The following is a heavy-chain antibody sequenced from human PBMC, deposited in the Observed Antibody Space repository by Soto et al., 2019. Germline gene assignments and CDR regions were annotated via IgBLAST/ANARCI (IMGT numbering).Heavy chain of an antibody. CDR2: IYSGDST. D-gene: IGHD6-13*01. CDR1: GFTVSSNY. V-gene: IGHV3-66*01. J-gene: IGHJ4*02. CDR3: ARTPPSIAAAGPLDY. Sequence: PGGSLRLSCAASGFTVSSNYMSWVRQAPGKGLEWVSVIYSGDSTYYADSVKGRFTISRDNSKNTLYPQMNSLRAEDTAVYYCARTPPSIAAAGPLDYWGQGTLVTVSS.